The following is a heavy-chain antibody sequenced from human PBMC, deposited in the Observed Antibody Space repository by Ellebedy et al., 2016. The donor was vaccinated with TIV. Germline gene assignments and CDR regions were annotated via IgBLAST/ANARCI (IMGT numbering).Heavy chain of an antibody. CDR1: GFTFSSYW. CDR3: ARVGAGGNDDYYYGMDV. D-gene: IGHD6-13*01. Sequence: GGSLRLXXVPSGFTFSSYWMTWVRQAPGKGLEWVANIKQDGGEKYYVDSVKGRFFISRDNARNSLVLQMNGLRAEDTAVYYCARVGAGGNDDYYYGMDVWGQGTTVTVSS. CDR2: IKQDGGEK. V-gene: IGHV3-7*04. J-gene: IGHJ6*02.